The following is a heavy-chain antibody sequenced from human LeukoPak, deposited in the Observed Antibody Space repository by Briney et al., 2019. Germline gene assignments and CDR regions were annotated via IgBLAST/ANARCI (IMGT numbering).Heavy chain of an antibody. CDR1: GFTFSAYA. J-gene: IGHJ4*02. CDR3: AREGAVAVFDY. Sequence: GGSLRLSCEASGFTFSAYAMTWVRQAPGKGLEWVSSIGSDNKPHYSESVKGRFAISRDNSKNILFLHLNSLRAEDTALYYCAREGAVAVFDYWGQGTLVTVSS. V-gene: IGHV3-23*01. CDR2: IGSDNKP. D-gene: IGHD6-19*01.